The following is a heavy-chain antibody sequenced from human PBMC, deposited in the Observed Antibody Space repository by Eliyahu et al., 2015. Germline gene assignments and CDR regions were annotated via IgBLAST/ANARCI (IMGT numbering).Heavy chain of an antibody. CDR1: GGTXSSXT. J-gene: IGHJ3*02. CDR3: ARSLGYCTGGVCDDAFDI. V-gene: IGHV1-69*02. D-gene: IGHD2-8*02. Sequence: QVQLVQSGAEXKKPGXSVXVSCKASGGTXSSXTISWVRQAPGQGLEWMGRIIPILGIANYAQKFQGRVTITADKSTSTAYMELSSLRSEDTAVYYCARSLGYCTGGVCDDAFDIWGQGTMVTVSS. CDR2: IIPILGIA.